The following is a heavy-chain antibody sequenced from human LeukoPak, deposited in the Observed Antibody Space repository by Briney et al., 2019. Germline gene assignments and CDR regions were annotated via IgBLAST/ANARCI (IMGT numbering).Heavy chain of an antibody. CDR1: GYTFTSYY. CDR2: INPSGGST. CDR3: ARGLPGIAVAGYLDY. D-gene: IGHD6-19*01. J-gene: IGHJ4*02. V-gene: IGHV1-46*01. Sequence: VASVKVSCKASGYTFTSYYMHWVRQAPGQGLEWMGIINPSGGSTSYAQRFQGRVTMTRDTSTSTVYMELSSLRSEDTAVYYCARGLPGIAVAGYLDYWGQGTLVTVSS.